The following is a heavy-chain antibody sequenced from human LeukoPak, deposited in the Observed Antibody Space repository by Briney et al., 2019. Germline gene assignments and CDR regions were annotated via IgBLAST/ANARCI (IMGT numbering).Heavy chain of an antibody. CDR1: GFVFSSYE. J-gene: IGHJ4*02. D-gene: IGHD5-12*01. CDR3: SSRQSYGGYDY. V-gene: IGHV3-48*03. Sequence: GGSLRLYCAASGFVFSSYEMNWVPEAPGRGWQGVAYLRTSGTTIHYAASVKGQFTFSRDNAKNSVYLQMSSLRAEDTAVYYCSSRQSYGGYDYWGQGTLVTVSS. CDR2: LRTSGTTI.